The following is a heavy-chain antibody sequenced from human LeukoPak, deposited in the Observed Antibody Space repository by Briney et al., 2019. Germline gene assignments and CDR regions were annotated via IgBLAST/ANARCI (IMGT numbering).Heavy chain of an antibody. D-gene: IGHD5-12*01. Sequence: SETLSLTCTVSGGSISSSSYYWGWIRQPPGKGLEWIGSIHYSGSTYYNPSLKSRVTISVDTSKNQFSLKLSSVTAADTAVYYFARVSLLPPGAGIVATILDYYYYYMDVWGKGTTVTVSS. CDR3: ARVSLLPPGAGIVATILDYYYYYMDV. CDR1: GGSISSSSYY. V-gene: IGHV4-39*07. CDR2: IHYSGST. J-gene: IGHJ6*03.